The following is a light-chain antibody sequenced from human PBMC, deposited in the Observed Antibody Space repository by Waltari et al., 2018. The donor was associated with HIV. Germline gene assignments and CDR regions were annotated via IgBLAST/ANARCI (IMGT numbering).Light chain of an antibody. V-gene: IGKV3-20*01. CDR3: QQSGSTLWK. J-gene: IGKJ1*01. Sequence: EIVLPQSPGTLSLSPGDRATLSCRASPSVSSDYLAWYQEKPGQAPRLLTYAASSRAAGIPDRFSGRGSGTDFTLTSNRLEPEDFAVYYCQQSGSTLWKFGQGTKVELK. CDR2: AAS. CDR1: PSVSSDY.